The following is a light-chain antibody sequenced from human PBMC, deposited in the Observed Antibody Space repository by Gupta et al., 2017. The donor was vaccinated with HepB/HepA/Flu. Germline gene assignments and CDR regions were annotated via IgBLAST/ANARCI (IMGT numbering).Light chain of an antibody. CDR3: QRDDGAPYT. CDR2: WAS. CDR1: QRVLASSNNHNY. V-gene: IGKV4-1*01. Sequence: DIVMPQSPHSLAVSLGERATINCKSSQRVLASSNNHNYLAWHQQKPGQPPKVLIYWASTRELGVPDRFSGSGSGTDFTLTISILHAEDVAVYYCQRDDGAPYTFGPGTKLEIK. J-gene: IGKJ2*01.